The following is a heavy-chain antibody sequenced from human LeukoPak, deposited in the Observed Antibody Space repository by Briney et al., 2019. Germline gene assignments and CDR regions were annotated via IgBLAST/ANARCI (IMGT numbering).Heavy chain of an antibody. Sequence: GGSLGLSCAASGFTFSSYWMSWVRQGPGKGLECVANIDQEGSEKSYVDSVRGRFTISRDNAKNSVYLQMNSLRVEDTAVYYCARDGAFCSSTRCYGNDYWGQGTLVTVSS. D-gene: IGHD2-2*01. CDR1: GFTFSSYW. J-gene: IGHJ4*02. CDR2: IDQEGSEK. V-gene: IGHV3-7*01. CDR3: ARDGAFCSSTRCYGNDY.